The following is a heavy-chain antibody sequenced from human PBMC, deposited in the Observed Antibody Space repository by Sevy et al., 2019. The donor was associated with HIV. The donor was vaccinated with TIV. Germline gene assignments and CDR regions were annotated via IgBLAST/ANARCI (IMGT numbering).Heavy chain of an antibody. J-gene: IGHJ4*02. CDR2: TYYRSKWYN. CDR3: ARNPPYCSSTSCHFDC. D-gene: IGHD2-2*01. CDR1: GDSVSSNSAA. Sequence: SQTLSLTCAISGDSVSSNSAAWNWIRQSPSRGLEWLGRTYYRSKWYNDYAVSVKSRITINPDTSKNQFSLQLNSVTPEDTAVYYCARNPPYCSSTSCHFDCWGQGTLVTVSS. V-gene: IGHV6-1*01.